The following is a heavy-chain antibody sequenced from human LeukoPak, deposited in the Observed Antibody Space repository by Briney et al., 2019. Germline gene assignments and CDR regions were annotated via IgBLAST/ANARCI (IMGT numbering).Heavy chain of an antibody. CDR2: IYHSGST. V-gene: IGHV4-38-2*02. Sequence: KPSETLSLTCTVSGYSISSGYYWGWIRQPPGKGLEWIGSIYHSGSTYYNPSLKSRVTISVDTSKNQFSLKLSSVTAADTAVYYCAREWVYCSGGSCYSYWGQGTLVTVSS. CDR1: GYSISSGYY. J-gene: IGHJ4*02. CDR3: AREWVYCSGGSCYSY. D-gene: IGHD2-15*01.